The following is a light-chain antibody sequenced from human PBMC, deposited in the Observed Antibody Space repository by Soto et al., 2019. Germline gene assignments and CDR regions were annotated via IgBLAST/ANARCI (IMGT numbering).Light chain of an antibody. Sequence: EIVLTQSPGTLSLSPGERATLSCRASQSVSSNNLAWYQQKPGQAPRLLIFGTSNRAPGIPDRFSGSGSGTDFTLTISRLEPDDFAVYYCQHYGDSSWTFGQGTKVEIK. V-gene: IGKV3-20*01. J-gene: IGKJ1*01. CDR3: QHYGDSSWT. CDR1: QSVSSNN. CDR2: GTS.